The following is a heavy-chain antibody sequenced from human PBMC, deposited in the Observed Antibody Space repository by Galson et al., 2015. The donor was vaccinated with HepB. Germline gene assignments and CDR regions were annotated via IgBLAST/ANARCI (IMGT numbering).Heavy chain of an antibody. V-gene: IGHV3-23*01. J-gene: IGHJ4*02. CDR2: ISDTGDTT. D-gene: IGHD3-3*01. Sequence: SLRLSCAASGFTFTSYAMTWVRQPPGKGLEWVSVISDTGDTTHYADSVKGRFTISRDNSKNTLDLLMNSLGAEDTALYYCATYYNFWSAYRRIDYWGQGTLVTVSS. CDR1: GFTFTSYA. CDR3: ATYYNFWSAYRRIDY.